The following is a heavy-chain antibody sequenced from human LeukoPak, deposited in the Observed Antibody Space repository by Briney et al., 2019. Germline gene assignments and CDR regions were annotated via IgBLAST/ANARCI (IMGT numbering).Heavy chain of an antibody. CDR1: GASIRSYY. CDR3: ARQSRLVIFGVANHWFDP. J-gene: IGHJ5*02. Sequence: SETLSLTCSVSGASIRSYYCIWIRQPPPKGRYWIGYVYHTGSTNYSPSLNSRVTMSVDTSKNEFSLQLSSVTAADTAVYYCARQSRLVIFGVANHWFDPWSQGTLVTVSS. D-gene: IGHD3-3*01. CDR2: VYHTGST. V-gene: IGHV4-59*08.